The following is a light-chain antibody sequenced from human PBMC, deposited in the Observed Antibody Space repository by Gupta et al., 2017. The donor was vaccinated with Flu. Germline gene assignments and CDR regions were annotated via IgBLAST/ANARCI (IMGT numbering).Light chain of an antibody. CDR2: EVS. V-gene: IGLV2-14*01. CDR3: SSYTSNSTRV. Sequence: QSALTQPASVSGSPGQSITISCTGTSSDVGAYNYVSWYQQHPGKAPKVMIFEVSNRPSGVSNRFSGSKSGNTASLTISGLQAEDEADYYCSSYTSNSTRVFGTGTKVTVL. CDR1: SSDVGAYNY. J-gene: IGLJ1*01.